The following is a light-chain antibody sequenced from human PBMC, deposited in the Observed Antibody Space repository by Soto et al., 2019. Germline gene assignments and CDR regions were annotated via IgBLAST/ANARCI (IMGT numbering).Light chain of an antibody. CDR1: QSISYN. CDR2: GAS. J-gene: IGKJ2*01. Sequence: EIVMTQSPATLSVSPGERATLSCRASQSISYNLAWYQQKPGQAPRLLIYGASTSATVIPARFSGSGSWTDFTLTISSLQSEDFAVYYCQQYNNWTPYTFGQGTQLEIK. V-gene: IGKV3-15*01. CDR3: QQYNNWTPYT.